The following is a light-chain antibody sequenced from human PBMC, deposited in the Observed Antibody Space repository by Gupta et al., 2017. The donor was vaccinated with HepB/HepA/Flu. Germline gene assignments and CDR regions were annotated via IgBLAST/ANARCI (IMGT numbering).Light chain of an antibody. CDR2: GNS. J-gene: IGLJ2*01. CDR1: SSNIGAGYD. CDR3: QSYDSSLSGYVV. V-gene: IGLV1-40*01. Sequence: QSVLPQPPSVSGAPGQRVTLSCTWSSSNIGAGYDVHWYQQLPGTAPKLLIYGNSNRPSGVPDRFSGSKSGTSASLAITGLQAEDEADYYCQSYDSSLSGYVVFGGGTKLTVL.